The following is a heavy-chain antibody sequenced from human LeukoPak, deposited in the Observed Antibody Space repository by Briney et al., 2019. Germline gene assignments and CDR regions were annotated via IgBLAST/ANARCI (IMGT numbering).Heavy chain of an antibody. J-gene: IGHJ4*02. V-gene: IGHV4-59*01. CDR2: IYYSGTT. D-gene: IGHD2-21*02. CDR1: GGSISGYY. Sequence: PSETLSLTCIVSGGSISGYYWNWIRQPPGKGLEWIGYIYYSGTTNYNPSLKSRLTISLDTPKNQFSLKLSSVTPADTAVYYCARAHLSVTDFDSWGQGTLVSVSS. CDR3: ARAHLSVTDFDS.